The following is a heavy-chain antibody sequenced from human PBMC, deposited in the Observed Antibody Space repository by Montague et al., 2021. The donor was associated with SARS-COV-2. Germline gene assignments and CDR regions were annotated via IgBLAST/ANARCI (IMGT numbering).Heavy chain of an antibody. Sequence: SETLSLTCAVSGDSIITTNCWTWVRQPPGKGLEWVGEIYHTRNTNYKPSLKSRVNVSVDKSYNQFSLELSSVTAADTALYYCARAGGEHNGPPLWGQGTLVTVSS. J-gene: IGHJ4*02. CDR2: IYHTRNT. D-gene: IGHD2-21*01. CDR3: ARAGGEHNGPPL. V-gene: IGHV4-4*02. CDR1: GDSIITTNC.